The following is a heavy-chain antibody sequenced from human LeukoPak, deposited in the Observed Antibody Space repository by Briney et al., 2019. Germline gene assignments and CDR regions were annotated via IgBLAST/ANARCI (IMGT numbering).Heavy chain of an antibody. V-gene: IGHV4-59*01. CDR1: GGSISSYY. CDR3: ARARRAVAGAPFDY. CDR2: IYYSGST. D-gene: IGHD6-19*01. J-gene: IGHJ4*02. Sequence: PETLSLTCTVSGGSISSYYWSWIRQPPGKGLEWIGYIYYSGSTNYNPSLKSRVTISVDTSKNQFSLKLSSVTAAGTAVYYCARARRAVAGAPFDYWGQGTLVTVSS.